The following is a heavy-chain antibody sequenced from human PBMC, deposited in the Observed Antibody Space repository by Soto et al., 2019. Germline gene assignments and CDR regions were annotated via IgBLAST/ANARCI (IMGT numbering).Heavy chain of an antibody. D-gene: IGHD3-3*01. Sequence: LRLSCAASGFTVSSNYMSWVRQAPGKGLEWVSVIYSGGSTYYADSVKGRFTISRGNSKNTLYLQMNSLRAEDTAVYYCASGPLYYDFWSGYPDWGQGTLVTVSS. J-gene: IGHJ4*02. CDR3: ASGPLYYDFWSGYPD. V-gene: IGHV3-66*01. CDR2: IYSGGST. CDR1: GFTVSSNY.